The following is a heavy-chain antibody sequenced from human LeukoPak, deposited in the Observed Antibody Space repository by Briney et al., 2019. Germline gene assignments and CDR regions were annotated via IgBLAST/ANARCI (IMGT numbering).Heavy chain of an antibody. Sequence: GGSLRLSCAASRFTFSNYAMSWVRQAPGKGLEWVSAITGNGDYTDYADSVKGRFTISRDNSKNTAYLQMNSLRSEDTAVYYCASYENYYYYYMDVWGKGTTVTISS. CDR2: ITGNGDYT. CDR3: ASYENYYYYYMDV. J-gene: IGHJ6*03. D-gene: IGHD3-3*01. V-gene: IGHV3-23*01. CDR1: RFTFSNYA.